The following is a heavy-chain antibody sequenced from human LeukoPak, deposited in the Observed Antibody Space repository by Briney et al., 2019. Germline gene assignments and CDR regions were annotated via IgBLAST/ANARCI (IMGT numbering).Heavy chain of an antibody. CDR2: ISTDGSST. Sequence: GGSLRLSCAASGFTFSDYWMRWVRQAPGKGRVWVSHISTDGSSTTYADSVRGRFIISRDNARNTLYLQMNSLRVGDTAVYYCATSPIFSNDWGQGTLVTVSS. J-gene: IGHJ4*02. CDR1: GFTFSDYW. D-gene: IGHD3-3*01. V-gene: IGHV3-74*01. CDR3: ATSPIFSND.